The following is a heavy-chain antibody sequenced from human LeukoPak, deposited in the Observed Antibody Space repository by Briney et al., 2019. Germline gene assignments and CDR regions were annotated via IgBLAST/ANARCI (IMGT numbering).Heavy chain of an antibody. D-gene: IGHD4-17*01. CDR3: ARDQYGY. Sequence: GGSLRLSCAASGFTFSSYAMHWVRQAPGKGLEWVAVISYHGSNKYYADSVKGRFTISRDNSKNTLYLQMNSLRAEDTAVYYCARDQYGYWGQGTLVTVSS. V-gene: IGHV3-30*04. CDR2: ISYHGSNK. CDR1: GFTFSSYA. J-gene: IGHJ4*02.